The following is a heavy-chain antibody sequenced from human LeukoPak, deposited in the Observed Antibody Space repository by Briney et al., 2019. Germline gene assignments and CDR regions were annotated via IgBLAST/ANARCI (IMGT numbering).Heavy chain of an antibody. CDR1: GYTFSSYG. D-gene: IGHD5-12*01. CDR2: IIPIFGTA. V-gene: IGHV1-69*06. Sequence: PKASVKVSCKASGYTFSSYGISWVRQAPGQGLEWMGGIIPIFGTANYAQKFQGRVTITADKSTSTAYMELSSLRSEDTAVYYCARDIVNGYDQGAFDIWGQGTMVTVSS. J-gene: IGHJ3*02. CDR3: ARDIVNGYDQGAFDI.